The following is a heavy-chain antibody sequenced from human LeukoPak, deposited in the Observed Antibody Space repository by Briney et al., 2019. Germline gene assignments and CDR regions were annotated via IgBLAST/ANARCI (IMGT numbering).Heavy chain of an antibody. CDR1: GFTFSSYS. D-gene: IGHD3-22*01. CDR3: AREPDYYESDN. J-gene: IGHJ4*02. Sequence: GGSLRLSCAASGFTFSSYSMNWVRQAPGKGPEWVSYISSSSSTIYYADSVKGRFTISRDNAKNSLYLQMNSLRAEDTAVYYCAREPDYYESDNWGQGTLVTVSS. V-gene: IGHV3-48*01. CDR2: ISSSSSTI.